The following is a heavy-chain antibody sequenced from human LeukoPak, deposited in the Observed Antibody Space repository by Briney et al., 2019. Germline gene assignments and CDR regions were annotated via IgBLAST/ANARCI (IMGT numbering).Heavy chain of an antibody. Sequence: GGSLRLSCAASGFTFSSYSMNWVRQAPGKGLEWVSSISSSSSYIYYADSVKGRFTISRDNAKNSLYLQMNSLRAEDTAVYYCARERYSSSWSNDAFDIWGQGTMVTVSS. V-gene: IGHV3-21*01. CDR1: GFTFSSYS. CDR2: ISSSSSYI. CDR3: ARERYSSSWSNDAFDI. J-gene: IGHJ3*02. D-gene: IGHD6-13*01.